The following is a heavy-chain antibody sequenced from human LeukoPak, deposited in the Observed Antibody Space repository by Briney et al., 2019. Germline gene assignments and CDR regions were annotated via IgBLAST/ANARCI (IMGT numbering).Heavy chain of an antibody. J-gene: IGHJ4*02. CDR2: ISGSGGST. V-gene: IGHV3-23*01. D-gene: IGHD3-9*01. CDR3: ANGASEYYDILTGYYISGY. Sequence: GGSLRLSCAASGFTFSSYAMSWVRQAPGKGLEWVSAISGSGGSTYYADSVKGRFTISRDNSKNTLYLQMNSLRAEDTAVHYCANGASEYYDILTGYYISGYWGQGTLVTVSS. CDR1: GFTFSSYA.